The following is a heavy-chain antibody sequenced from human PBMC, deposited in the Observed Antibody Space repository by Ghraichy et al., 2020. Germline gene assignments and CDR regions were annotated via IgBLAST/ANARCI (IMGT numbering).Heavy chain of an antibody. CDR1: GGSFSGYY. Sequence: SETLSLTCAVYGGSFSGYYWSWIRQPPGKGLEWIGEINHSGSTNYNPSLKSRVTISVDTSKNQFSLKLSSVTAADTAVYYCARIPPPNSSSWYFYYYGMDVWGQGTTVTVSS. D-gene: IGHD6-13*01. J-gene: IGHJ6*02. CDR2: INHSGST. CDR3: ARIPPPNSSSWYFYYYGMDV. V-gene: IGHV4-34*01.